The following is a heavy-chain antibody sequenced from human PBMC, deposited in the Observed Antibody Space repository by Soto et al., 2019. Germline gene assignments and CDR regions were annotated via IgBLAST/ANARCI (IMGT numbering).Heavy chain of an antibody. J-gene: IGHJ4*02. D-gene: IGHD3-16*01. V-gene: IGHV4-59*01. CDR3: ASVTFGGVVLAH. CDR2: IYFNGNT. Sequence: SSETLSLTCSVSADSFSKYYWTWIRQPPGEGLEWIGYIYFNGNTNYNPSLKGRVTISIDTSKKQFSLNLSSVTAADTAVYYWASVTFGGVVLAHWGQGTLVTVS. CDR1: ADSFSKYY.